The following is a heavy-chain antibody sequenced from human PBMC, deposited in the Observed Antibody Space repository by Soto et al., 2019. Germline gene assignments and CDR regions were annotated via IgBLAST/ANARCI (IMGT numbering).Heavy chain of an antibody. D-gene: IGHD5-12*01. Sequence: QVQLVESGGGGVQPGRSLRLSCAASGFTFSSYAMHWVRQAPGKGLEWVAVISYDGSNKYYADSVKGRFTISRDNSKNTLYLQMNSLRAEDTAVYYCARDKGGRDGYNWVGWFDPWGQGALVTVSS. V-gene: IGHV3-30-3*01. CDR2: ISYDGSNK. CDR3: ARDKGGRDGYNWVGWFDP. J-gene: IGHJ5*02. CDR1: GFTFSSYA.